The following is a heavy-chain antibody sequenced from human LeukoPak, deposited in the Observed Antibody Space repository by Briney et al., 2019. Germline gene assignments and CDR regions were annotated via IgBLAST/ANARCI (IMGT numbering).Heavy chain of an antibody. J-gene: IGHJ4*02. V-gene: IGHV1-69*13. Sequence: SVKVSCKASGYAFTGYYMHWVRQAPGQGLKWIGGIIPIFDTANYAQKFQGRVTITADESTSTAYMELSSLRSEDTAVYYCARDLHPTYYYDSSGYYPFHYWGQGTLVTVSS. CDR1: GYAFTGYY. CDR2: IIPIFDTA. D-gene: IGHD3-22*01. CDR3: ARDLHPTYYYDSSGYYPFHY.